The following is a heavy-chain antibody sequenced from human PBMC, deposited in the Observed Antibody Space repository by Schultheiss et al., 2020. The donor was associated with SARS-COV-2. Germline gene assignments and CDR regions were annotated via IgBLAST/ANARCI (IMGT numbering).Heavy chain of an antibody. D-gene: IGHD4-17*01. CDR3: AHRRSTVTGPYFDL. CDR1: GGSISSYYW. CDR2: IFSNDEK. Sequence: ETLSLTCTVSGGSISSYYWSWIRQPPGKALEWLAHIFSNDEKSYSTSLKSRLTISKDTSKSQVVLTMTNMDPVDTATYYCAHRRSTVTGPYFDLWGRGTLVTVSS. J-gene: IGHJ2*01. V-gene: IGHV2-26*01.